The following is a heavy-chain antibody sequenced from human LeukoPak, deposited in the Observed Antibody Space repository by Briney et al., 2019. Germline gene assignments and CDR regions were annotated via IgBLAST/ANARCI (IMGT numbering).Heavy chain of an antibody. CDR2: ISGSGGST. CDR3: ARVPACSSSGSYYSGY. CDR1: GFTFSSYA. Sequence: PGGSLRLSCAASGFTFSSYAMSWVRQAPGKGLEWVSTISGSGGSTYYADSVKGRFTISRDNSKNTLYLQMNSLRAEDTAVYYCARVPACSSSGSYYSGYWGQGTLVTVSS. J-gene: IGHJ4*02. V-gene: IGHV3-23*01. D-gene: IGHD2-15*01.